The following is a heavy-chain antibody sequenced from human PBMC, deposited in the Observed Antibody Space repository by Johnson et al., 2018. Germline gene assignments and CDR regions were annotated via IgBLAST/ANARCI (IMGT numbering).Heavy chain of an antibody. CDR2: INAGNGNT. Sequence: QVQLVQSGAEVKKXGASVKVXCRASGYTFTGYTMHWVRQAPGQRLECMGWINAGNGNTKYSQKFQGRLTITRDTSASTAYMELSSLTSEDTAIYYFAREEYDFWSGYPLYYMDVWGKGTTVTVSS. J-gene: IGHJ6*03. D-gene: IGHD3-3*01. CDR3: AREEYDFWSGYPLYYMDV. V-gene: IGHV1-3*01. CDR1: GYTFTGYT.